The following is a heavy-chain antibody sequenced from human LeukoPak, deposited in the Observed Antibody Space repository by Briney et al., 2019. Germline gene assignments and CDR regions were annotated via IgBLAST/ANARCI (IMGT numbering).Heavy chain of an antibody. CDR3: ATSLYRWGSGSYYPAPGY. CDR1: GFTFSDYY. CDR2: ISSSSSYT. D-gene: IGHD3-10*01. V-gene: IGHV3-11*03. Sequence: GGSLRLSCAASGFTFSDYYMSWIRQAPGKGLEWVSYISSSSSYTNYADSVKGRFTISRDNAKNSLYLQMNSLRAEDTAVYYCATSLYRWGSGSYYPAPGYWGQGTLVTVSS. J-gene: IGHJ4*02.